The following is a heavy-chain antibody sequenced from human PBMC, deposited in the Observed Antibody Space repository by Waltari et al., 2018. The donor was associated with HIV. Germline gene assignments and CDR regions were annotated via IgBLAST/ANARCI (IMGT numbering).Heavy chain of an antibody. Sequence: QVQLVQSGAEVKTPGASVKVSCKASGYTFTSYAINWVRQAPGQGPEWMGWISTNNGNTNYEQKFQGRVTMTTDAATSTVDMELRSLRSDDTAIYYCARDLYMGRGVISDYWGQGTLVTVSS. CDR1: GYTFTSYA. D-gene: IGHD3-10*01. J-gene: IGHJ4*02. V-gene: IGHV1-18*01. CDR3: ARDLYMGRGVISDY. CDR2: ISTNNGNT.